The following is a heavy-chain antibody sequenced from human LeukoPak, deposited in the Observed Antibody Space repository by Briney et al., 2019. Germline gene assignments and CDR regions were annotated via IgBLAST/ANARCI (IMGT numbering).Heavy chain of an antibody. J-gene: IGHJ3*02. V-gene: IGHV3-23*01. CDR3: ACGMQRAFDI. CDR2: ISGSGGST. Sequence: GGSLRLSCAASGFTPTIYAMSWVSQAPGKLLEWVSAISGSGGSTYYANSMKGRFTISRDNYKKTLYLQMNSLRADDRAVYYCACGMQRAFDIWGQGKMGTVSS. CDR1: GFTPTIYA.